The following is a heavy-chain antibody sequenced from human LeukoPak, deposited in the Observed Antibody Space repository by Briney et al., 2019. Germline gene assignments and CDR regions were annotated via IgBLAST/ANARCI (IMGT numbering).Heavy chain of an antibody. V-gene: IGHV3-48*03. CDR3: ARTPRQLWSTGEYYFDY. D-gene: IGHD5-18*01. J-gene: IGHJ4*02. Sequence: GGSMRLSCAASGFTFSSYEMNWVRQAPGKGLEWVSYISSSGSTIYYADSVKGRFTISRDNAKNSLYLRMNSLRAEDTAVYYCARTPRQLWSTGEYYFDYWGQGTLVTVSS. CDR1: GFTFSSYE. CDR2: ISSSGSTI.